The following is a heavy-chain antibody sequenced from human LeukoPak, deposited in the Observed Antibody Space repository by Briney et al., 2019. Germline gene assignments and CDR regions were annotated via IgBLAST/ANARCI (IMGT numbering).Heavy chain of an antibody. D-gene: IGHD3-10*01. CDR3: AREAEGIYFDY. CDR1: GFTFSSYA. V-gene: IGHV3-30-3*01. J-gene: IGHJ4*02. CDR2: ISYDGSNK. Sequence: GGSLRLSCAASGFTFSSYAMHWVRQAPGKGLEWVAVISYDGSNKYYADSVKGRFTISRDNSKNTLYLQMNSLRAEDTAVYYCAREAEGIYFDYWGQGTLVTVSS.